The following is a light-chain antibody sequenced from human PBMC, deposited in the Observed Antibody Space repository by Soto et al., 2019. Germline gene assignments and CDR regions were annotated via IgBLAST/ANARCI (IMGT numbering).Light chain of an antibody. J-gene: IGKJ2*01. CDR3: QQYGSSPLST. CDR1: QSVSSSY. V-gene: IGKV3-20*01. Sequence: EIVLTQSPGTLSLSPGERATLSCRASQSVSSSYLGWYQQKPGQAPRLLIYGASNRATGIPDRFSGSGSGTDFTLTISRLEPEECAVYYCQQYGSSPLSTFGQGTKLEIK. CDR2: GAS.